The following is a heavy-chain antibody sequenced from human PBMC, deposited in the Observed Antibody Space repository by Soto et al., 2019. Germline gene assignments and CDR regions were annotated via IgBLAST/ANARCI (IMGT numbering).Heavy chain of an antibody. CDR1: GGTFSSYT. CDR3: ARVDTADYYGSGSLDY. Sequence: QVQLVQSGAEVKKPGSSVKVSCKASGGTFSSYTISWVREAPGQGLEWMGRIIPIHGIANYAQKFQGRVTINADKSTSTAYMELSSLRSEDTAVYYYARVDTADYYGSGSLDYWTQGTLVTVSS. V-gene: IGHV1-69*02. CDR2: IIPIHGIA. D-gene: IGHD3-10*01. J-gene: IGHJ4*02.